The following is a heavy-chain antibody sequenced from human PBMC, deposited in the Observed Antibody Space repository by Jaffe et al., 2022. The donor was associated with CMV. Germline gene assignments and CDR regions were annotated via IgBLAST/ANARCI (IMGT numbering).Heavy chain of an antibody. V-gene: IGHV2-70*01. CDR3: ARIPYTYSSSSGDYYYGMDV. Sequence: QVTLRESGPALVKPTQTLTLTCTFSGFSLSTSGMCVSWIRQPPGKALEWLALIDWDDDKYYSTSLKTRLTISKDTSKNQVVLTMTNMDPVDTATYYCARIPYTYSSSSGDYYYGMDVWGQGTTVTVSS. CDR1: GFSLSTSGMC. CDR2: IDWDDDK. J-gene: IGHJ6*02. D-gene: IGHD6-6*01.